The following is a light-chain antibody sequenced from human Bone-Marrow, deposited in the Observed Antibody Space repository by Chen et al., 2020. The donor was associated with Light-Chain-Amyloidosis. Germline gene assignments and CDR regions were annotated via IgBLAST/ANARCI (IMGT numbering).Light chain of an antibody. V-gene: IGLV1-47*01. CDR3: AAWDGSLSGYV. CDR1: SSNIGDNY. CDR2: RND. Sequence: QSVMTQPPSLSGPPGQRVNIPCSGSSSNIGDNYVYWYQQVPGTAPKLLIYRNDQRPSGVPDRFSGSRSGTSAFLAISGLRSEDEADYYCAAWDGSLSGYVFGTGTKVIVL. J-gene: IGLJ1*01.